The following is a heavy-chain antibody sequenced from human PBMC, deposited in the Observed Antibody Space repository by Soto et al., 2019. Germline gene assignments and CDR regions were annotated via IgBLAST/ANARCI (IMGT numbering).Heavy chain of an antibody. Sequence: QPGGSLRLSCAASGFTFSSYGMHWVRQAPGKXLEWVAVISYDGGNKYYADSVKGRFTISRDNSKNTLYLQMNSLRAEDTAVYYCSKELKLLWFGETPCYYGMDVWGQGTTVTVSS. V-gene: IGHV3-30*18. CDR1: GFTFSSYG. CDR3: SKELKLLWFGETPCYYGMDV. CDR2: ISYDGGNK. D-gene: IGHD3-10*01. J-gene: IGHJ6*02.